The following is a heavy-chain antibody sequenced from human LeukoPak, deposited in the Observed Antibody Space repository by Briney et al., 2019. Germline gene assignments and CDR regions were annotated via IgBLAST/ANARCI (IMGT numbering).Heavy chain of an antibody. D-gene: IGHD3-10*01. V-gene: IGHV1-18*01. CDR2: ISAYNGNT. CDR3: AREVEYYYGSGSHYYYYDMDV. Sequence: ASVTVSFKASGYTFTSYGISWVRQAPGQGLEWMGWISAYNGNTNYAQKLQGRVTMTTDTSTSTAYMELRSLRSDDTAVYYCAREVEYYYGSGSHYYYYDMDVWGQGTTVTVSS. CDR1: GYTFTSYG. J-gene: IGHJ6*02.